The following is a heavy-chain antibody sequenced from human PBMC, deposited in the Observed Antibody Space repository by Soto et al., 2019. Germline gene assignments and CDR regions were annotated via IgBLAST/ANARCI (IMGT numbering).Heavy chain of an antibody. CDR2: ISSSSSTI. CDR3: AKVEVYDYDFWGGYSDY. J-gene: IGHJ4*02. Sequence: PGGSLRLSCAASGFTFSSYSMNWVRQSPGKGLEWVSYISSSSSTIYYADSVKGRFTIPRDNAKNSLYLKMASLRDEDRAVFYCAKVEVYDYDFWGGYSDYGGRETLVPVSS. V-gene: IGHV3-48*02. D-gene: IGHD3-3*01. CDR1: GFTFSSYS.